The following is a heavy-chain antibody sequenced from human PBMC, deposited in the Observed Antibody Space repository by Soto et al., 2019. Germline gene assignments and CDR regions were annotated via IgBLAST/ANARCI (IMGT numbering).Heavy chain of an antibody. CDR3: ATSWGYSSFSEFDY. J-gene: IGHJ4*02. D-gene: IGHD6-6*01. V-gene: IGHV1-18*01. Sequence: GASVKVSCKASGYTFTSYGISWVRQAPGQGLEWMGWISAYNGNTNYAQKLQGRVTMTTDTSTSTAYMELRSLRSDDTAAYYCATSWGYSSFSEFDYWGQGTLVTVSS. CDR1: GYTFTSYG. CDR2: ISAYNGNT.